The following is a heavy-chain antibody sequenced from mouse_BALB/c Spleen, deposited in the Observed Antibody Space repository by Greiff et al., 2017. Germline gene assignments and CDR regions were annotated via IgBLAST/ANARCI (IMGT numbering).Heavy chain of an antibody. CDR1: GFTFSSYA. V-gene: IGHV5-6-5*01. D-gene: IGHD1-1*01. CDR3: ARGSLYGSFDY. J-gene: IGHJ2*01. CDR2: ISSGGST. Sequence: EVKLMESGGGLVKPGGSLKLSCAASGFTFSSYAMSWVRQTPEKRLEWVASISSGGSTYYPDSVKGRFTISRDNARNILYLQMSSLRSEDTAMYYCARGSLYGSFDYWGQGTTLTVSS.